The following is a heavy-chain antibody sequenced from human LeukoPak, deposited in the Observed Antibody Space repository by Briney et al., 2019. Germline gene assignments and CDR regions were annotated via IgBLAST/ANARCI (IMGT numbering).Heavy chain of an antibody. CDR3: ASSTTGFTMVRGSSLNWFDP. CDR1: GGTFSSYA. D-gene: IGHD3-10*01. V-gene: IGHV1-69*13. Sequence: GASVKVSCKASGGTFSSYAISWVRQAPGQGLEWMGGIIPIFGTANYAQKFQGRVTITADESTSTAYMELSSLRSEDTAVYYCASSTTGFTMVRGSSLNWFDPWGQGTLVTVSS. CDR2: IIPIFGTA. J-gene: IGHJ5*02.